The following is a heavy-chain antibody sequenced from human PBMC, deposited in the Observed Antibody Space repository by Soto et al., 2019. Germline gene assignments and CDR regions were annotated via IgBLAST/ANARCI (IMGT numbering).Heavy chain of an antibody. Sequence: SETLSLTCIVSGGSISSSSYYWGWIRQPPGKGLEWIGSIYYSGSTYYNPSLKSRVSISVDTSKNQFSLKLSSVTAADTAVYYCARRSGVTGNDMDVWGQGTTVTVSS. CDR2: IYYSGST. D-gene: IGHD2-21*02. CDR3: ARRSGVTGNDMDV. J-gene: IGHJ6*02. V-gene: IGHV4-39*01. CDR1: GGSISSSSYY.